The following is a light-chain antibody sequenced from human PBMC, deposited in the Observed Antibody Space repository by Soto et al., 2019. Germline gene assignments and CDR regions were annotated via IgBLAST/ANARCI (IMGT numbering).Light chain of an antibody. CDR1: QGIGND. J-gene: IGKJ4*01. CDR2: ATS. V-gene: IGKV1-17*01. Sequence: DIQMTQSPSSLSASVGDRVTITCRASQGIGNDLGWYQQKPGKAPKRLIYATSSLQSGVPSRFSGSGSGTEFTLTISSLQPEDFATYYCQQYNSYPLTFGGGTKVDIK. CDR3: QQYNSYPLT.